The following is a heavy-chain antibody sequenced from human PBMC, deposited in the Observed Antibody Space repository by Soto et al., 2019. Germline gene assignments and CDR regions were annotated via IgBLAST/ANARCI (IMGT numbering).Heavy chain of an antibody. J-gene: IGHJ4*02. Sequence: LRLSFAISWLSVSSNYMSLVRQAPGKGLEWVSIIYSGGTTYYADSVKGRFTISRDNSKNTLYLQMNSLRAEDTAIYYCARANYYDTNGYYVDYWGQGTLVTVSS. V-gene: IGHV3-53*01. CDR3: ARANYYDTNGYYVDY. D-gene: IGHD3-22*01. CDR1: WLSVSSNY. CDR2: IYSGGTT.